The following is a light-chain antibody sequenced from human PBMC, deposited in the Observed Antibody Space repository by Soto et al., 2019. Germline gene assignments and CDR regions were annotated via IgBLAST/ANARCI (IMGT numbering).Light chain of an antibody. CDR1: QSISSW. V-gene: IGKV1-5*03. Sequence: DIQMTQSPSTLSASVGDRVTITCRASQSISSWLAWYQQKPGTAPNLLIYKASTLQSEVPSRFSGSGSGTEFTLTISSLQPDDSATYYCQQYNDNWTFGQGTKVEIK. CDR3: QQYNDNWT. CDR2: KAS. J-gene: IGKJ1*01.